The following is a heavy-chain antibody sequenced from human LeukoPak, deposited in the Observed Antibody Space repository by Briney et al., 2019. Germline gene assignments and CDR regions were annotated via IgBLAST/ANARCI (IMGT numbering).Heavy chain of an antibody. CDR1: GGSVSTYY. J-gene: IGHJ2*01. CDR2: IYNSEST. Sequence: SETLSLTCTVSGGSVSTYYWSWIRQPPGKGLEWIGYIYNSESTKYNSSLESRVTMSVDTSKNQLYPKLSSVTAADTAVYYCARFHSGPSGWYVLWYFDLWGRGTLVTVSS. D-gene: IGHD6-19*01. V-gene: IGHV4-4*09. CDR3: ARFHSGPSGWYVLWYFDL.